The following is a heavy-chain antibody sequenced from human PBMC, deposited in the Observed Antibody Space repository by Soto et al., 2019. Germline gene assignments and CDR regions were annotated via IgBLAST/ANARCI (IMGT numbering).Heavy chain of an antibody. V-gene: IGHV1-18*01. Sequence: ASVKVSCKASGYTFTSYGISWVRQAPGQGLEWMGWISAYNGNTNYAQKLQGRVTMTTDTSTSTAYMELRSLRSDDTAVYYCAGVRTPNYDFWSGYYRGGQYYYYYYMDVWGKGTTVTVSS. CDR1: GYTFTSYG. J-gene: IGHJ6*03. D-gene: IGHD3-3*01. CDR2: ISAYNGNT. CDR3: AGVRTPNYDFWSGYYRGGQYYYYYYMDV.